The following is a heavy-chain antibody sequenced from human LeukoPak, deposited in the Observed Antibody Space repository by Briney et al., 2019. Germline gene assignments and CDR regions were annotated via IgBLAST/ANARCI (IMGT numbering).Heavy chain of an antibody. Sequence: AGGSLRLSCAASGFTFSSYGMHWVRQAPGKGLEWVAVIWYDGSNKYYADSVKGRFTISRDNSKNTLYLQMNSLRAEDTAVYYCAKDLEGGSYYGYWGQGTLVTVSS. D-gene: IGHD1-26*01. CDR2: IWYDGSNK. CDR3: AKDLEGGSYYGY. V-gene: IGHV3-33*06. CDR1: GFTFSSYG. J-gene: IGHJ4*02.